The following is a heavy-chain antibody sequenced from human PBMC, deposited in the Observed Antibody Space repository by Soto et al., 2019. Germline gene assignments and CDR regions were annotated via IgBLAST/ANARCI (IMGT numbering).Heavy chain of an antibody. D-gene: IGHD3-22*01. J-gene: IGHJ5*02. V-gene: IGHV5-51*01. CDR2: IYPGDSDT. Sequence: LGESLKISCKGSGYSFTIYWIAWVRQMPGKVLEWMGMIYPGDSDTRYSPSFQGQVTISADKSISTAYLQWSSLKASDTAMYYCARAWGSSGYYVPTNWFDPWGQGTLVIVSS. CDR1: GYSFTIYW. CDR3: ARAWGSSGYYVPTNWFDP.